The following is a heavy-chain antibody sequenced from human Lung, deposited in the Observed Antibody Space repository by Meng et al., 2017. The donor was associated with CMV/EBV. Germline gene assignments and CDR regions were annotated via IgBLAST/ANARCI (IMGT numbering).Heavy chain of an antibody. CDR2: IYYTGNT. Sequence: GVYYWSWLRQPPGKGLEWIGYIYYTGNTYYNESLKSRVTISVDTSKNQFSLSLSSVTAADTAVYFCARVEGDYYDTTDGGPQYHFDYWGQGTLVTVSS. V-gene: IGHV4-30-4*01. D-gene: IGHD3-22*01. CDR3: ARVEGDYYDTTDGGPQYHFDY. J-gene: IGHJ4*02. CDR1: GVYY.